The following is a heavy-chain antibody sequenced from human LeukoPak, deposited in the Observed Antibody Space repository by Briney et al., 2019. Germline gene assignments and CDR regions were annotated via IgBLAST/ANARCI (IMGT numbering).Heavy chain of an antibody. J-gene: IGHJ4*02. CDR1: GLTFSRYW. Sequence: GGSLRLSCAASGLTFSRYWMSWVRQAPGKGLEWVANIKQDGSEKYYVDSVKGRFTISRDNAKNSLYLQMNSLRAEDTAMYYCARVRYIVGAAESYYFDYWGQGILVTVSS. CDR2: IKQDGSEK. V-gene: IGHV3-7*03. D-gene: IGHD1-26*01. CDR3: ARVRYIVGAAESYYFDY.